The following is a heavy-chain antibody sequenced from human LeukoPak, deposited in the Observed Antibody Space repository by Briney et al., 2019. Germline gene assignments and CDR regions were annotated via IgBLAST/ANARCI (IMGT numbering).Heavy chain of an antibody. V-gene: IGHV3-53*01. CDR3: ASLEGGYSYAFWY. D-gene: IGHD5-18*01. CDR1: GFTFSSNY. CDR2: IYSGGST. Sequence: GGSLRLSCAASGFTFSSNYMSWVRQAPGKGLEWVSVIYSGGSTYYADSVKGRFTISRDNSKNTLYLQMNSLRAEDTAVYYCASLEGGYSYAFWYWGQGTLVTVSS. J-gene: IGHJ4*02.